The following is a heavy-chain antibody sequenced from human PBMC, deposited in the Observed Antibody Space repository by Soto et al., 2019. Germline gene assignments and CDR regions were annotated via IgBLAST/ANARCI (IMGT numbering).Heavy chain of an antibody. D-gene: IGHD1-26*01. V-gene: IGHV1-69*01. CDR3: ARVGHITNYGMAV. Sequence: QVQLVQSGAEVKKPGSSVKVSCEASGGTFSSYPSNWVRQAPGQGLEWMGGIIPFFGTSNYAQKFQGRVTITAEDSTSTAYMELRSLRSEDTAVYYCARVGHITNYGMAVWGQVTTVTVSS. J-gene: IGHJ6*02. CDR1: GGTFSSYP. CDR2: IIPFFGTS.